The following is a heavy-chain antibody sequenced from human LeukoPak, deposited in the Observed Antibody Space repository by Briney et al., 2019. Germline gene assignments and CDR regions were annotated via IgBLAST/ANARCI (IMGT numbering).Heavy chain of an antibody. J-gene: IGHJ4*02. CDR2: ISWNSGSI. D-gene: IGHD2-15*01. CDR3: AKTPCSGGSCYPEY. Sequence: GRSLRLSCAASGFTFDDYAMHWVRQAPGKGLEWVSGISWNSGSIGYADSVKGRFTISRDNAKNSLYLQMNSLRAEDTALYYCAKTPCSGGSCYPEYWGQGTLVTVSS. V-gene: IGHV3-9*01. CDR1: GFTFDDYA.